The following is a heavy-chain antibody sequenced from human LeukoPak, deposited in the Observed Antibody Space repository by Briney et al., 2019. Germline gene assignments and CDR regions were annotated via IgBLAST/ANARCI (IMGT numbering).Heavy chain of an antibody. V-gene: IGHV3-48*04. CDR2: ISDVSSTI. D-gene: IGHD3-16*01. Sequence: GGSLRLSCAASGFTFSSYSMNWVRQAPGKGLEWISYISDVSSTIYYADSVKGRFTISRDNAKNSLYLQMNSLRAEDTAVYYCARPAYTAAYDLWGRGTMVTVSS. CDR3: ARPAYTAAYDL. J-gene: IGHJ3*01. CDR1: GFTFSSYS.